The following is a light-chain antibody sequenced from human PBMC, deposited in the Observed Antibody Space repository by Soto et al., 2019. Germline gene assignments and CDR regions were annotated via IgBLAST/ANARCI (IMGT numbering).Light chain of an antibody. CDR1: SSDVGGVNY. V-gene: IGLV2-14*01. Sequence: ALTQPASVSGSPGQSITISCTGISSDVGGVNYVSWYQQHPGKAPKLMIFDGSNRPSGVSDRFSASKSGSTASLTISGLQAEDDGDYYCSSYTSGTGLVFGGGTKLTVL. CDR2: DGS. J-gene: IGLJ2*01. CDR3: SSYTSGTGLV.